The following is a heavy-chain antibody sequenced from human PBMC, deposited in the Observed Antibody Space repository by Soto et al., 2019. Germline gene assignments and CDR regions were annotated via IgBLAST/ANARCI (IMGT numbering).Heavy chain of an antibody. J-gene: IGHJ4*02. D-gene: IGHD6-6*01. Sequence: PSETLSLTCTVSGGSISSGGYYWSWIRQHPGKGLEWIGYIYYSGSTYYNPSLKSRVTISVDTSKNQFSLKLSSVTAADTAVYYCARVYIAARLFTFDYWGQGTLVTVSS. CDR2: IYYSGST. CDR3: ARVYIAARLFTFDY. V-gene: IGHV4-31*03. CDR1: GGSISSGGYY.